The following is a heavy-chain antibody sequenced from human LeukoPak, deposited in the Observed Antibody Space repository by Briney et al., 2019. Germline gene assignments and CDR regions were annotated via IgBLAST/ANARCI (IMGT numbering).Heavy chain of an antibody. CDR1: GFTFSDYA. CDR2: ISGSGGAT. V-gene: IGHV3-23*01. Sequence: GGSLRLSCATSGFTFSDYALAWVRQAPGEGPQWVSAISGSGGATYYADSVKDRFSISRDNSKNTLYLQMDGLRDEDTAVYYCATTIIAATMDVWGQGTTVTVSS. D-gene: IGHD6-13*01. CDR3: ATTIIAATMDV. J-gene: IGHJ6*02.